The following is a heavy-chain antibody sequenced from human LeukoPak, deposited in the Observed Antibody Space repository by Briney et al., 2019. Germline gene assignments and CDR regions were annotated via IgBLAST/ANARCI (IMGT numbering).Heavy chain of an antibody. V-gene: IGHV4-59*01. D-gene: IGHD2-15*01. CDR1: GGSISSFY. CDR3: ARSFYCSGGGCYSYYYYYYMDV. Sequence: SETLSRTCTVSGGSISSFYWSWIRQPPGQGLEWIGYIYYSESTNYNPSLKSRVSISVDTSKNQFSLKLSSVTAADTAVYYWARSFYCSGGGCYSYYYYYYMDVWGKGTTVTVSS. J-gene: IGHJ6*03. CDR2: IYYSEST.